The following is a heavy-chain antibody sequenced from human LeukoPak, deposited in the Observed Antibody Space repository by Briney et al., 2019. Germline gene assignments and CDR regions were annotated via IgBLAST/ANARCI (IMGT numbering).Heavy chain of an antibody. Sequence: SETLSLTCTVSGGSISSYYWGWIRQPPGKGLEWIGSIYYSGSTYYNPSLQSRVTISVDTSKNQFSLKLSSVTAADTAVYYCARPDSRNAIDYWGQGTLVTVSS. CDR1: GGSISSYY. D-gene: IGHD2-15*01. CDR2: IYYSGST. J-gene: IGHJ4*02. CDR3: ARPDSRNAIDY. V-gene: IGHV4-39*07.